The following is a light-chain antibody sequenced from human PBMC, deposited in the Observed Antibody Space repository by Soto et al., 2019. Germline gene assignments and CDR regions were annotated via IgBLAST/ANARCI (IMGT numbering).Light chain of an antibody. J-gene: IGKJ4*01. CDR1: QTIGRNY. V-gene: IGKV3-20*01. CDR2: GTS. Sequence: EIVLTQSPGTLSLSPGETATLSCRASQTIGRNYLAWYQQKPGEAPRLLIFGTSTRATGIPDRFSGSWSGTDFTLSISRLEPEDFAVYYCQQYANSPLLTFGGGTKVEIK. CDR3: QQYANSPLLT.